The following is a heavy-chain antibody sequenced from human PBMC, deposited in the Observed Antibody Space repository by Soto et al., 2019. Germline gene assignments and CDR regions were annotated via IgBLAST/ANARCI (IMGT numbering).Heavy chain of an antibody. D-gene: IGHD6-19*01. Sequence: EVQLVESGGGLVQPGGSLRLSCVGSGFTFSNYWMHWVRQTPGEGLVWVSRINSDGSNTDYADSVKGRFSISRDNAKNTVYLQMNSRRADDTALYYCARGAKGQWLVDCWGHGTLVTVSS. CDR3: ARGAKGQWLVDC. CDR2: INSDGSNT. J-gene: IGHJ4*01. CDR1: GFTFSNYW. V-gene: IGHV3-74*01.